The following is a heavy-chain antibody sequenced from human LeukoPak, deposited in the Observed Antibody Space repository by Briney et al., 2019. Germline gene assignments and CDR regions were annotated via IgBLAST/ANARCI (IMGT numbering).Heavy chain of an antibody. CDR3: AKERHCYYDLDY. J-gene: IGHJ4*02. V-gene: IGHV3-23*01. Sequence: GGSLRLSRAASGFPFSSYPMTWVRQAPGKGLEWVSAISGSGGSTYYADSVKGRFTISRDNSKNTLYLQMNSLRAEDTAVYYCAKERHCYYDLDYWGQGTLVTVSS. CDR1: GFPFSSYP. D-gene: IGHD3-3*01. CDR2: ISGSGGST.